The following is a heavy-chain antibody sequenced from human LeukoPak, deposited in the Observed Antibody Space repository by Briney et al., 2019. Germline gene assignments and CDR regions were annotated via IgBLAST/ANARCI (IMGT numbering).Heavy chain of an antibody. CDR2: INPNSGGT. V-gene: IGHV1-2*02. CDR3: ASVGYCGSDCYYNWFDP. Sequence: ASVKVSCKASGYTFTGYYMHWVRQAPGQGLEWMGWINPNSGGTNYAQKFQGRVTMTRDTSISTAYMELSRLRSDDTAVYYCASVGYCGSDCYYNWFDPWGQGTLVTVFS. D-gene: IGHD2-21*02. J-gene: IGHJ5*02. CDR1: GYTFTGYY.